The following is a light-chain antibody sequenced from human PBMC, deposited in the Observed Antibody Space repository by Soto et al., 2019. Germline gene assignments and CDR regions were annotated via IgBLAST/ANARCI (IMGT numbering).Light chain of an antibody. CDR3: SSFAGSNNLL. CDR1: SSDVGDYKF. Sequence: QSALTQPPSASGSPGQSVTISCTGSSSDVGDYKFVSWYQQHPGKAPKLMIYEVSRRPSGVPDRFSGSKSGNTASLTVSGLQAEDEADYYGSSFAGSNNLLFGGGTKVTV. J-gene: IGLJ2*01. V-gene: IGLV2-8*01. CDR2: EVS.